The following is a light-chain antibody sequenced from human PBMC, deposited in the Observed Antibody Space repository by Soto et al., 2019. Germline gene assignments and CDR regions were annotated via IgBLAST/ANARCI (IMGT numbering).Light chain of an antibody. CDR2: AAS. CDR1: QSISSY. CDR3: QQSYSTPIT. V-gene: IGKV1-39*01. Sequence: DIQMTQSPSSLSASVGDRVTITCRASQSISSYLNWYQQKPGKAPKLLIYAASSLQSGVPSRFSGSGSGTDFPLTISSLNPEDFATYYCQQSYSTPITLGQGTRLEIK. J-gene: IGKJ5*01.